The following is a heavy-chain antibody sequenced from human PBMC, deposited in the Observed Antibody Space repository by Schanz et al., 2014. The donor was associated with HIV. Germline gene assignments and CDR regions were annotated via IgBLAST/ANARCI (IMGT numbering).Heavy chain of an antibody. D-gene: IGHD6-6*01. Sequence: QVQLVQSGAEVKKPGSSVKVSCKASGGTFSSHAISWVRQAPGQGLEWMGWISPNNGATNYAQKFQGRVTMTRDTSISTAYMELSRLRSDDTAVYYCAREGTAARQFYYYGMDVWGQGTLVSVSS. J-gene: IGHJ6*02. V-gene: IGHV1-2*02. CDR1: GGTFSSHA. CDR3: AREGTAARQFYYYGMDV. CDR2: ISPNNGAT.